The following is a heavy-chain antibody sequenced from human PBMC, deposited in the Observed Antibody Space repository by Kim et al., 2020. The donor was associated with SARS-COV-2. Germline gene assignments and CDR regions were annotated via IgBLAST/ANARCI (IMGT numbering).Heavy chain of an antibody. V-gene: IGHV3-74*01. CDR3: ARERSSHFDL. CDR1: GFTFSNYY. J-gene: IGHJ2*01. CDR2: TNNDGSST. Sequence: GGSLRLSCAASGFTFSNYYMQWVRQAPGKGLVWVSRTNNDGSSTSYADSLKGRFTISRDNAKNTLYLQLNSLRAEDTAVYDCARERSSHFDLWGCGTLFT.